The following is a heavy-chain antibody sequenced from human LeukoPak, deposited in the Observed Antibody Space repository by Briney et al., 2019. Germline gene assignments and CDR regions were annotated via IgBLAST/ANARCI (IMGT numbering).Heavy chain of an antibody. Sequence: GRSLRLSCAASGFSFSSYGMHWVRQAPGKGLERVAVISYDGSNKYYAGSVKGRFTISRDNSKNTLYLQMNSLRAEDTAVYYCAKDFESVVPYYGSGTDYWGQGTLVTVSS. CDR3: AKDFESVVPYYGSGTDY. CDR2: ISYDGSNK. J-gene: IGHJ4*02. V-gene: IGHV3-30*18. CDR1: GFSFSSYG. D-gene: IGHD3-10*01.